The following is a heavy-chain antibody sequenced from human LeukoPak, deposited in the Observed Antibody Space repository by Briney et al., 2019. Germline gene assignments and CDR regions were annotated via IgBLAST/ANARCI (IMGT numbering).Heavy chain of an antibody. V-gene: IGHV1-18*01. Sequence: ASVKVSCKTSGYAFSSYDINWVRQAPGQGLEWMGWISVYSGNIKSARKLQDRVTMTADTATTTAYMELRSLRSDDTAVYYCARDLSLAVPVQGYWGQGTLVTVSS. J-gene: IGHJ4*02. CDR2: ISVYSGNI. D-gene: IGHD6-19*01. CDR3: ARDLSLAVPVQGY. CDR1: GYAFSSYD.